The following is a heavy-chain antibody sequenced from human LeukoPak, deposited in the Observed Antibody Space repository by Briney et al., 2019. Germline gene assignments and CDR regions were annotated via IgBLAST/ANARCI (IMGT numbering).Heavy chain of an antibody. CDR3: ARDGVAVAETRLPQPNQNFDY. CDR2: ISAYNGNT. D-gene: IGHD6-19*01. V-gene: IGHV1-18*01. Sequence: ASVKVSCKASGYTFTSYGISWVRQAPGQGLEWMGWISAYNGNTNYAQKLQGRVTMTIDTSTSTAYMELRSLRSDDTAVYYCARDGVAVAETRLPQPNQNFDYWGQGTLVTVSS. CDR1: GYTFTSYG. J-gene: IGHJ4*02.